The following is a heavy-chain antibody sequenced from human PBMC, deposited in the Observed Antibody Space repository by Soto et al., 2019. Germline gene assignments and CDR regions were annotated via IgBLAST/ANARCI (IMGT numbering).Heavy chain of an antibody. CDR2: IDYSGST. CDR3: ARWWSGSRQGFDP. J-gene: IGHJ5*02. Sequence: QVQLQESGPGLVKPSQTLSLTCTVSGGSISSGDYYWSWIRQHPGKGLEWIGYIDYSGSTYYNPSLTSRVTISVDTSKTQFSLKLRSVTAADTAVYYCARWWSGSRQGFDPWGQGTLVTVSS. D-gene: IGHD3-3*01. V-gene: IGHV4-31*03. CDR1: GGSISSGDYY.